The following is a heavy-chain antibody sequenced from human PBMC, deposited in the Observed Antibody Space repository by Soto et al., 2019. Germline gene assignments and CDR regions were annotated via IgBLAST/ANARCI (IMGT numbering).Heavy chain of an antibody. CDR3: AKYTRAGAFDY. Sequence: QVQLVESGGGVVQPGRSLRLSCAASGFTFSSYGMHWVRQAPGKGLEWVAVISYDGSNKYYADSVKGRFTISRDNSKNTLYLQMNSLRAEDTAVYYCAKYTRAGAFDYWGQGTLVTVSS. V-gene: IGHV3-30*18. CDR2: ISYDGSNK. CDR1: GFTFSSYG. D-gene: IGHD1-26*01. J-gene: IGHJ4*02.